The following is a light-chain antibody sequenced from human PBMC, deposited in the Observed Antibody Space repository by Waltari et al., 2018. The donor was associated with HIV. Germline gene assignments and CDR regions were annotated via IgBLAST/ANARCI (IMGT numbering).Light chain of an antibody. CDR2: GAS. CDR3: QHYRSSQGFT. J-gene: IGKJ3*01. CDR1: QTVSSTY. V-gene: IGKV3-20*01. Sequence: EIVLTQSPGTLSLSPGERATLSCRASQTVSSTYLAWYQQKPGQAPRLLIYGASSRATGIPDRFSGSGSGTDFTLTISRLEPEDFAVYYCQHYRSSQGFTFGPGTKVDIK.